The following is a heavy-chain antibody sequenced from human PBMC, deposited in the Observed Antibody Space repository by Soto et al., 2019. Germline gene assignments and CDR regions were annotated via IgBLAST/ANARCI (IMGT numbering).Heavy chain of an antibody. CDR3: ARGEAYGFDV. V-gene: IGHV1-69*06. J-gene: IGHJ5*01. CDR1: GGTFSGYD. Sequence: QVQLVQSGAEVKKPGSSVKVSCKASGGTFSGYDMRWVRQAPGQGLEWMGGIIPNFGTANYAQKFQGRVTMTTDKSMRPGNMEPGSLRADYTAGDGPARGEAYGFDVWGQGTLVTVSS. D-gene: IGHD2-8*01. CDR2: IIPNFGTA.